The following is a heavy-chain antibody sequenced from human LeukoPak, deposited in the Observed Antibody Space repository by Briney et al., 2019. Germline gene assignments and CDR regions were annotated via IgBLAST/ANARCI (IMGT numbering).Heavy chain of an antibody. CDR3: ARDAYCSGGSCYSSYGMDV. D-gene: IGHD2-15*01. Sequence: ASVKVSCKASGYTFTSYGISWVRQAPGQGLEWMGWISAYNGNTNYAQKFQGRVTITADESTSTAYMELSSLRSEDAAVYYCARDAYCSGGSCYSSYGMDVWGQGTTVTVSS. CDR1: GYTFTSYG. CDR2: ISAYNGNT. V-gene: IGHV1-18*01. J-gene: IGHJ6*02.